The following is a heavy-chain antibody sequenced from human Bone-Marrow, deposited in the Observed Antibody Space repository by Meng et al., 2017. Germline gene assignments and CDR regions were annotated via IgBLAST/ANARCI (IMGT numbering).Heavy chain of an antibody. J-gene: IGHJ6*02. D-gene: IGHD1-26*01. CDR1: GFTFSSYS. V-gene: IGHV3-21*01. CDR3: ARDPSRDVGATDYYYYGMDV. Sequence: GESLKISCAASGFTFSSYSMNWVRQAPGKGLEWVSSISSSSSYIYYADSVKGRFTISRDNAKNSLYLQMHSLRAEDTAVYYCARDPSRDVGATDYYYYGMDVWGQGTTVTVSS. CDR2: ISSSSSYI.